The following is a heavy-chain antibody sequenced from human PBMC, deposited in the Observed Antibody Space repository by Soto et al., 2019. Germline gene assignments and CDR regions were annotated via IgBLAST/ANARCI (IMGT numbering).Heavy chain of an antibody. CDR1: GGSFSGYY. Sequence: PSETLSLTCAVYGGSFSGYYWSWIRQPPGKGLEWIGEINHSGSTNYNPSLKSRVTISVDTSKNQFSLKLSSVTAADTAVYYCARITYGDYAWFDPWGQGTLVTVSS. D-gene: IGHD4-17*01. CDR3: ARITYGDYAWFDP. V-gene: IGHV4-34*01. J-gene: IGHJ5*02. CDR2: INHSGST.